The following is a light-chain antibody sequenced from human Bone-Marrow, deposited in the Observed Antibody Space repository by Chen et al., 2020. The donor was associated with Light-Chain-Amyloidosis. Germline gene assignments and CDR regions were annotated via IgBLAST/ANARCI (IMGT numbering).Light chain of an antibody. Sequence: SYELTQPPSVSVSPGRTARITCSGDDLPTKYAYWYQQKPGQAPVLVIHRGTERPSGISERFSGYSSGTTATLTISGVQAEDEADYHCQSADSSGTYEVIFGGGTKLTVL. CDR2: RGT. CDR1: DLPTKY. J-gene: IGLJ2*01. CDR3: QSADSSGTYEVI. V-gene: IGLV3-25*03.